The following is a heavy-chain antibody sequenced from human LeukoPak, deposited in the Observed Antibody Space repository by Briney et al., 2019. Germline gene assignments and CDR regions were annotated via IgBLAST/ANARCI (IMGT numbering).Heavy chain of an antibody. J-gene: IGHJ4*01. CDR2: ISSSSSTI. V-gene: IGHV3-48*04. Sequence: GGSLRLSCAASGFTFSSYSMNWVRQAPGKGLEWVSYISSSSSTIYYADSVKGRFTISRDNAKNSLYLQMNSLRAEDTAVYYCARDRGNTGATEGFDYWGQGTLVTVSS. CDR1: GFTFSSYS. D-gene: IGHD4/OR15-4a*01. CDR3: ARDRGNTGATEGFDY.